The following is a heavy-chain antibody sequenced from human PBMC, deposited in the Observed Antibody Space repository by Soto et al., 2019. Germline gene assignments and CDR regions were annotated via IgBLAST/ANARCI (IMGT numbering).Heavy chain of an antibody. Sequence: ASVKVSCKASGYTFTSYGISWVRQAPGQGLEWMGWISAYNGNTNYAQKLQGRVTMTTDTSTSTAYMELRSLRSDDTAVYYCARGAHYYDSSGYYHYYYGMDVWGQGTTVTVSS. CDR1: GYTFTSYG. V-gene: IGHV1-18*01. D-gene: IGHD3-22*01. J-gene: IGHJ6*02. CDR3: ARGAHYYDSSGYYHYYYGMDV. CDR2: ISAYNGNT.